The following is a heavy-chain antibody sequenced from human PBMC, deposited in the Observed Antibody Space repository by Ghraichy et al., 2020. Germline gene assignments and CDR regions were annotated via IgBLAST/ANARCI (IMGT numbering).Heavy chain of an antibody. D-gene: IGHD2-21*02. CDR3: AKAARLVSGTDFQG. CDR1: GFSFSNYA. CDR2: VGGPGDRT. J-gene: IGHJ1*01. Sequence: GGSLRLSCTASGFSFSNYAMSWVRHRPGQGLEWVSTVGGPGDRTFYADSVKGRFTISRDNFKDTVYLQMDSLRAADTAVYYCAKAARLVSGTDFQGWGQGTLVTVSS. V-gene: IGHV3-23*01.